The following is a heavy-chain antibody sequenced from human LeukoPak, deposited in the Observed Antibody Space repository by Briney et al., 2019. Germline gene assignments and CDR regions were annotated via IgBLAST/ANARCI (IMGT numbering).Heavy chain of an antibody. Sequence: GSLRLSCAASGFTFSSYGMHWVRQAPGKGLEWVAFIRYDGSNKYYADSVKGRFTISRDNSKNTLYLQMNSLRAEDTAVYYCARDGYCSGGSCYSVGYGDYWGQGTLVTVSS. CDR3: ARDGYCSGGSCYSVGYGDY. J-gene: IGHJ4*02. D-gene: IGHD2-15*01. V-gene: IGHV3-30*02. CDR1: GFTFSSYG. CDR2: IRYDGSNK.